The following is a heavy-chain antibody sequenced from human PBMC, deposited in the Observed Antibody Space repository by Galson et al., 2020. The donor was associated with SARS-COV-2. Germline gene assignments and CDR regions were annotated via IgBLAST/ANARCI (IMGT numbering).Heavy chain of an antibody. D-gene: IGHD2-15*01. Sequence: GGYLRLSCAASGLTFSSYAMSWVRQAPGKGLEWVSIISGSGGETYYADSVKGRFTISRDNTKNTLFLHMNSLRAEDTAVYYCAKGLGCSGGNCYGGFDYWGQGTLVTVSS. V-gene: IGHV3-23*01. CDR1: GLTFSSYA. CDR2: ISGSGGET. J-gene: IGHJ4*02. CDR3: AKGLGCSGGNCYGGFDY.